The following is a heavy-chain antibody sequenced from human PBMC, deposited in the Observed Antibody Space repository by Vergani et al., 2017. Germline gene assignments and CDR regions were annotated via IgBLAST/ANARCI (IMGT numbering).Heavy chain of an antibody. CDR1: ESSFGNYW. CDR3: ARHTTYTDS. Sequence: EVELVQSGPEMGKPGGSLKTSGKGSESSFGNYWIGWVRQMPGKGLGWMGIIYPADSDTRYTPSFQGQVTISADKSISTAFLQWDSLKASDTALYYCARHTTYTDSWGQGTLVTVSS. CDR2: IYPADSDT. V-gene: IGHV5-51*01. D-gene: IGHD1-1*01. J-gene: IGHJ4*02.